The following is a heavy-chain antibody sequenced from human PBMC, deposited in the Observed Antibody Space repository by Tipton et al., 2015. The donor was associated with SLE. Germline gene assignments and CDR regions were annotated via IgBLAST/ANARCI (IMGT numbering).Heavy chain of an antibody. Sequence: TLSLTCAVSGDSISSGRWWSWVRQSPGKGLEWIGEIYQTGSTNHNPSLKSRVTMSVDKSKNQFSLKLTSVTAADTAVYYCARLFTYSDSWFDYWGQGTLVTVSS. V-gene: IGHV4-4*02. D-gene: IGHD1-26*01. CDR3: ARLFTYSDSWFDY. J-gene: IGHJ5*01. CDR2: IYQTGST. CDR1: GDSISSGRW.